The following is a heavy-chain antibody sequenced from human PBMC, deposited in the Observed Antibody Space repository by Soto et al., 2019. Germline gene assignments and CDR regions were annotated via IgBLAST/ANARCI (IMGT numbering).Heavy chain of an antibody. Sequence: SHTLSLTCAISGDSISSNSAAWNWIRQSPSRGFEWLGRTYYRSRWYHDYAVSVKSRIIINPDTSKNQVSLQLNSVTPDDTAVYYCASYRYDYWGQGTLVTVSS. D-gene: IGHD1-1*01. CDR3: ASYRYDY. J-gene: IGHJ4*02. CDR1: GDSISSNSAA. V-gene: IGHV6-1*01. CDR2: TYYRSRWYH.